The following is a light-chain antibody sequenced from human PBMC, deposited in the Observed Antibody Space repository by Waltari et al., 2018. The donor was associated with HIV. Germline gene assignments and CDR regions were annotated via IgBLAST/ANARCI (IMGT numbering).Light chain of an antibody. CDR3: QQYNNWPPGYT. J-gene: IGKJ2*01. V-gene: IGKV3-15*01. Sequence: EIVMTQSPATLFMSPGVRATFFCRASQSVSSNLAWYQQKFGQAPRLLIYDASTRATGIPARFSGSGSGTEFTLTISSLQSEDFAVYYCQQYNNWPPGYTFGQGTKLEIK. CDR1: QSVSSN. CDR2: DAS.